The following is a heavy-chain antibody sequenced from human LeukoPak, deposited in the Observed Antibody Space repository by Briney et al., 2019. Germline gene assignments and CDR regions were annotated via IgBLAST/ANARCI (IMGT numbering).Heavy chain of an antibody. CDR2: ISYDGSNK. V-gene: IGHV3-30*04. D-gene: IGHD2-15*01. CDR3: AREAIVVVVAATSSQPNWFDP. CDR1: GFTFSSYA. Sequence: PGGSLRLSCAASGFTFSSYAMHWVRQAPGKGLEWVAVISYDGSNKYYADSVKGRFTISRDNSKNTLYLQMNSLRAEDTAVYYCAREAIVVVVAATSSQPNWFDPWGQGTLVTVSS. J-gene: IGHJ5*02.